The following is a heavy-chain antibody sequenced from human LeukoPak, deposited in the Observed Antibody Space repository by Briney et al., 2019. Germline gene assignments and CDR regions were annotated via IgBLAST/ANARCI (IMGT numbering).Heavy chain of an antibody. D-gene: IGHD6-19*01. CDR2: IYTSGST. V-gene: IGHV4-4*07. CDR3: ARDLRPGYSSFDRNAFDI. CDR1: GGSISSYY. J-gene: IGHJ3*02. Sequence: SETLSLTCTVSGGSISSYYWSWIRQPAGKGLEWIGRIYTSGSTNYNPSLKSRVIMSVDTSKNQFSLKLSSVTAADTAVYYCARDLRPGYSSFDRNAFDIWGQGTMVTVSS.